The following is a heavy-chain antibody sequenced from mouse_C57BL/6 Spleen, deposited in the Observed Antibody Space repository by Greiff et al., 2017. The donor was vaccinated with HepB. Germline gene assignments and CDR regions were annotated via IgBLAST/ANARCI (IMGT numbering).Heavy chain of an antibody. V-gene: IGHV1-72*01. CDR1: GYTFTSYW. D-gene: IGHD1-1*01. CDR3: ARGDYYGSSYGYFDV. Sequence: VQLQQPGAELVKPGASVKLSCKASGYTFTSYWMHWVKQRPGRGLEWIGRIDPTSGGTKYNEKFKSKATLTVDQPSSTAYMQLSSLTSEDSAVYYCARGDYYGSSYGYFDVWGTGTTVTVSS. CDR2: IDPTSGGT. J-gene: IGHJ1*03.